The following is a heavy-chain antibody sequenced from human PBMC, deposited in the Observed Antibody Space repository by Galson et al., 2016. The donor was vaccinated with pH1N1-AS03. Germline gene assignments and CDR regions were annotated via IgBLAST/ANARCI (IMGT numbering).Heavy chain of an antibody. D-gene: IGHD2-2*01. J-gene: IGHJ4*02. CDR3: VKGRGVILPAAITLTD. CDR2: ISWDGSDT. V-gene: IGHV3-43*01. Sequence: SLRLSCAASGFTFDDYSMHWVRQVPGRPLEWVSLISWDGSDTYYTASVKGRFTISRDNSESSLLLHMNSLRTEDTALYYCVKGRGVILPAAITLTDWGQGTLVTVSS. CDR1: GFTFDDYS.